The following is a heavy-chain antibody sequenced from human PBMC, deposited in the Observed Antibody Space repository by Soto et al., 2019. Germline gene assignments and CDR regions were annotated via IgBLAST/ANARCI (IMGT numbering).Heavy chain of an antibody. J-gene: IGHJ4*02. CDR2: IYYSGST. CDR1: GGSISSGDYY. Sequence: SETLSLTCTVSGGSISSGDYYWSWIRQPPGKGLEWIGYIYYSGSTYYNPSLKSRVTISVDTSKNQFSLKLSSVTAADTAVYYCARGELAAAGTLDYWGQGTLVTVSS. D-gene: IGHD6-13*01. V-gene: IGHV4-30-4*01. CDR3: ARGELAAAGTLDY.